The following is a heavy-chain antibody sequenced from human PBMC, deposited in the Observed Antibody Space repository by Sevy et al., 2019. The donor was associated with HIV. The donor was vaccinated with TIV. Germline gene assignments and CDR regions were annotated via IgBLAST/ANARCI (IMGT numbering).Heavy chain of an antibody. D-gene: IGHD2-2*01. J-gene: IGHJ5*02. CDR1: GFTFSSYS. CDR2: ISSSSSTI. V-gene: IGHV3-48*01. Sequence: GGSLRLSCAASGFTFSSYSMNWVRQAPGKGLEWVSYISSSSSTIYYADSVKGRFTISRDNAKNSLYLQMNSLRAEDTAVYYCAGEGVVPAAMGSWFDPWGQGTLVTVSS. CDR3: AGEGVVPAAMGSWFDP.